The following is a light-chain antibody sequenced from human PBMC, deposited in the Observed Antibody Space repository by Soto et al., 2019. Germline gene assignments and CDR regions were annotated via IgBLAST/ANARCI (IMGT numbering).Light chain of an antibody. V-gene: IGKV3-20*01. J-gene: IGKJ1*01. CDR1: QSITNNY. Sequence: EIVLTQSPGTLSLSPGGRATLSCRASQSITNNYLAWYQQKPGRAHRLLISGASTRATGLPARFSGSGSGTDFTLTISDVQPEDFALYYCHQRQSWPRTFGQGTKVDIK. CDR3: HQRQSWPRT. CDR2: GAS.